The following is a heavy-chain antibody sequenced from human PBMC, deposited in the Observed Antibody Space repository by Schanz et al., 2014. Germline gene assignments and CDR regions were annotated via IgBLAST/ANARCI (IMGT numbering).Heavy chain of an antibody. V-gene: IGHV3-30-3*01. D-gene: IGHD3-9*01. CDR2: ISNDGSIK. CDR3: AKQIHYDILTVTRN. Sequence: QVQLLQFGGGVVQPGRSLRLSCAASGFTFSSYAMHWVRQAPGKGLEWVALISNDGSIKYYADSVEGRFTISRDNSRNTLYLQMNSLKTEDTAMYYCAKQIHYDILTVTRNWGQGTLVTVSS. J-gene: IGHJ4*02. CDR1: GFTFSSYA.